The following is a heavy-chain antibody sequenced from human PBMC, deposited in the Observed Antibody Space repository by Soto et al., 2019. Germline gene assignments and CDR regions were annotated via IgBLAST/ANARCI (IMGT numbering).Heavy chain of an antibody. D-gene: IGHD1-26*01. V-gene: IGHV6-1*01. J-gene: IGHJ4*01. CDR3: ARGEQYTGSIFDY. CDR1: GDSVSRNSAG. CDR2: TYYRTKWYY. Sequence: SQTHSLSRAITGDSVSRNSAGWSWVRQSPSRGLEWLGRTYYRTKWYYEYAVSVRGRITIKPDTSKHQYSLQLTSVTPEDTAVYFCARGEQYTGSIFDYWGQGTLVTVSS.